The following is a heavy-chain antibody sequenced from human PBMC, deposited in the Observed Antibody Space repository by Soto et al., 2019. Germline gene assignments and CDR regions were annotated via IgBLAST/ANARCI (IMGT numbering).Heavy chain of an antibody. CDR3: ARVPASLDP. V-gene: IGHV1-8*01. Sequence: VASVKVSCKASGYSFTSYDINWVRQAAGQGLEWMGWLNTNSGRTGYAQKFQGRVTMTMDTSSSTAYMELNSLRSDDTAVYYCARVPASLDPWGQGTLVTVSS. CDR1: GYSFTSYD. J-gene: IGHJ5*02. CDR2: LNTNSGRT.